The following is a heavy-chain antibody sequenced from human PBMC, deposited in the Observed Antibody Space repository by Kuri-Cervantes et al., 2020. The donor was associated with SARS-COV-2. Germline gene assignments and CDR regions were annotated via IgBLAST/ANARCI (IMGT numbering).Heavy chain of an antibody. J-gene: IGHJ4*02. CDR3: ARDPSFGYYDSSGYYYWGGVFDY. D-gene: IGHD3-22*01. V-gene: IGHV3-48*02. Sequence: GESLKISCAASGFTFSSYSMNWVRQAPGKGLEWVSYISSSSSTIYYADSVKGRFTISRDNAKNSLYLQMNSLRDEDTAVYYCARDPSFGYYDSSGYYYWGGVFDYWASELWSPSPQ. CDR1: GFTFSSYS. CDR2: ISSSSSTI.